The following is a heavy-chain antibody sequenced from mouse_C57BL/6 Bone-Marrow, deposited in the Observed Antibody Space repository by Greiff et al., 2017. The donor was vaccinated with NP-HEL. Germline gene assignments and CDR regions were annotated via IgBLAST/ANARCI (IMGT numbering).Heavy chain of an antibody. V-gene: IGHV1-53*01. CDR2: INPSNGGT. J-gene: IGHJ4*01. Sequence: QVQLQQPGTELVKPGASVKLSCKASGYTFTSYWMHWVKQRPGPGLEWIGNINPSNGGTNYIEKFKSKATLTVDKSSSTAYMQLSSLTSEDAAVYYCAEDGNPPMDYWGQGTSVTVSS. D-gene: IGHD2-1*01. CDR3: AEDGNPPMDY. CDR1: GYTFTSYW.